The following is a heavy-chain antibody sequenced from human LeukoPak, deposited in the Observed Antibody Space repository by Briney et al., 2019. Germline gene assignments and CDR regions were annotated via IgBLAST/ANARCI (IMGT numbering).Heavy chain of an antibody. Sequence: PSETLSLTCTVSGYSISSGYYWGWIRQPPGKGLEWIGSIYHSGSTYYNPSLKSRVTISVDTSKNQFSLKLSSVTAADTAVYYCARVNQSRITMIVVVHFDYWGQGTLVTVSS. CDR3: ARVNQSRITMIVVVHFDY. D-gene: IGHD3-22*01. J-gene: IGHJ4*02. V-gene: IGHV4-38-2*02. CDR1: GYSISSGYY. CDR2: IYHSGST.